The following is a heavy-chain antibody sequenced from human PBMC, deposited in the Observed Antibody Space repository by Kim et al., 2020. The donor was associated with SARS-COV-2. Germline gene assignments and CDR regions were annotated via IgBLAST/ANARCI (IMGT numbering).Heavy chain of an antibody. CDR3: AREWQGWFDP. V-gene: IGHV4-31*02. CDR2: GRT. Sequence: GRTHQTPSLKSRVTISVDTSKNRFSLKLGSVTAADTAVYYCAREWQGWFDPWGQGTLVTVSS. J-gene: IGHJ5*02.